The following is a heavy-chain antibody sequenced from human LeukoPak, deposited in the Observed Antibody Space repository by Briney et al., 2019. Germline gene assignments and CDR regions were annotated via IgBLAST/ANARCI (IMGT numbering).Heavy chain of an antibody. CDR3: AKDSEMATPIDI. D-gene: IGHD5-24*01. CDR2: ISGDGGST. J-gene: IGHJ3*02. Sequence: GXXLXLSCAASGFTFDDYAMHWGRQAPGKGLEWVSLISGDGGSTYYADSVKRRFTISRDNSKNSLYLQMNSLRTEDTALYYCAKDSEMATPIDIWGQGTMVTVSS. CDR1: GFTFDDYA. V-gene: IGHV3-43*02.